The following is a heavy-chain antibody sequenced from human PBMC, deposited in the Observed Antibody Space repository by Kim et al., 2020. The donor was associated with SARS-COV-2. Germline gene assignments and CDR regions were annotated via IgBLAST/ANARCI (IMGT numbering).Heavy chain of an antibody. D-gene: IGHD3-10*01. CDR2: IYYSGRT. CDR3: ARGQLLWFGELSYYFDY. Sequence: SETLSLTCTVSGGSISSSSYYWGWIRQPPGKGLEWIGSIYYSGRTYYNPSLKSRVTISVDTYKNQFSLKLSSVTAADTAVYYWARGQLLWFGELSYYFDYWGQGTLVTVSS. J-gene: IGHJ4*02. V-gene: IGHV4-39*07. CDR1: GGSISSSSYY.